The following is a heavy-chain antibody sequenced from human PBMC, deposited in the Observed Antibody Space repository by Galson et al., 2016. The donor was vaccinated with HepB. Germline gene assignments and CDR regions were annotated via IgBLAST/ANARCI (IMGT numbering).Heavy chain of an antibody. D-gene: IGHD6-13*01. Sequence: SETLSLTCAVSGGSITSRNWWSWVRQPPGSGLEWIGEIYHGGNTNYNPSLTSRVTLSVDKSKNQFSLNLNSVTAADTAVYFCSGHISTPGTRGFDCWGPGTLVTVSS. CDR1: GGSITSRNW. J-gene: IGHJ4*02. CDR2: IYHGGNT. CDR3: SGHISTPGTRGFDC. V-gene: IGHV4-4*02.